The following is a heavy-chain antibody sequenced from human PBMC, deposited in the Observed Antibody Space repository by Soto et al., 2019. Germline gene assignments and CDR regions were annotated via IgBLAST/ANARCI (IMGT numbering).Heavy chain of an antibody. J-gene: IGHJ4*02. V-gene: IGHV3-21*01. CDR2: ISGSSSDI. D-gene: IGHD3-10*01. CDR1: GFTLRNFG. CDR3: ARDHYGSGSPPGY. Sequence: EVQLVESGGGLVKPGGSLRLSGEAPGFTLRNFGWHWVRKVPGKGLEWVSFISGSSSDIYYADSLKGRFTISRDNAKNSLYLQMSSLRAEDTALYYCARDHYGSGSPPGYWGQGILVTVSS.